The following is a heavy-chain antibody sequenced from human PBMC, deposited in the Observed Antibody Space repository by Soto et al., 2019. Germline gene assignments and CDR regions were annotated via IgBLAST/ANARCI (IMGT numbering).Heavy chain of an antibody. CDR1: GYTFTSYG. J-gene: IGHJ3*02. V-gene: IGHV1-18*01. CDR3: ARLTMAQDAFDI. CDR2: ISAYNGKT. Sequence: QVQLEQSGAEVKKPGASVKVSCKASGYTFTSYGISWVRQAPGQGLEWMGSISAYNGKTNYAQKLQGRVTMTTDTSTSTAYMELSSLRSDDTAVYYCARLTMAQDAFDIWGQGTMVTVSS. D-gene: IGHD3-10*01.